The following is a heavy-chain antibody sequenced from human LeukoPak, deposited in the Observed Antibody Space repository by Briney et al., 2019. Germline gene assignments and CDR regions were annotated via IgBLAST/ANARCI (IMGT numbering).Heavy chain of an antibody. Sequence: SETLSLICTVSGVSTSSGNYYWGWIRQPPGKGLEWIGGISSSGNTYYNPSLKSRITISIDTSKNHFSLKLSSVSAADTAVYYCARLGAGPTYYDFWSGYSSFYFDYWGQGTLVTVSS. V-gene: IGHV4-39*02. CDR2: ISSSGNT. J-gene: IGHJ4*02. D-gene: IGHD3-3*01. CDR3: ARLGAGPTYYDFWSGYSSFYFDY. CDR1: GVSTSSGNYY.